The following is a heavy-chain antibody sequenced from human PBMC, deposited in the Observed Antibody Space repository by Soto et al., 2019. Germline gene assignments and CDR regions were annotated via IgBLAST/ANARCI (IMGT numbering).Heavy chain of an antibody. Sequence: QVQLVESGGGVVQPGRSLRLSCAASGFTFSSHTMHWVRQAPGKGLEWVAGISDDGSNTYYADSVKGRFTISRDNSKNTLYLQMNILSSEYTAVRHCAREMYYDFLTGLNTKRYYFDTGGQGPRVTVPS. J-gene: IGHJ4*02. V-gene: IGHV3-30*14. CDR2: ISDDGSNT. CDR1: GFTFSSHT. CDR3: AREMYYDFLTGLNTKRYYFDT. D-gene: IGHD3-9*01.